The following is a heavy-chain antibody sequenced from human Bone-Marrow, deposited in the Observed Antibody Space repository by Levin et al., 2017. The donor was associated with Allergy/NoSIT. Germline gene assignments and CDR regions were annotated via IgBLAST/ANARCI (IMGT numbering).Heavy chain of an antibody. V-gene: IGHV3-48*01. D-gene: IGHD6-19*01. CDR1: GFTFSSYS. CDR2: ISSSSSTI. CDR3: ARVCVGQWLVRGEFDY. Sequence: PGGSLRLSCAASGFTFSSYSMNWVRQAPGKGLEWVSYISSSSSTIYYADSVKGRFTISRDNAKNSLYLQMNSLRAEDTAVYYCARVCVGQWLVRGEFDYWGQGTLVTVSS. J-gene: IGHJ4*02.